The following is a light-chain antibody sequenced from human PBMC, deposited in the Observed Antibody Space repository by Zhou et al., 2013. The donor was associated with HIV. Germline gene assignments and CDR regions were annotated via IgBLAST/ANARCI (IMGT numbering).Light chain of an antibody. Sequence: AIQMTQSPSSLSASVGERVTITCRASQAIRNDLAWYQQKPGKAPKLLIYGATSLQSGVPSRFSGSGSGTDFTLSISSLQPEDSATYYCQQANNFPRTFGQGTKVEIK. J-gene: IGKJ1*01. CDR1: QAIRND. V-gene: IGKV1-6*01. CDR3: QQANNFPRT. CDR2: GAT.